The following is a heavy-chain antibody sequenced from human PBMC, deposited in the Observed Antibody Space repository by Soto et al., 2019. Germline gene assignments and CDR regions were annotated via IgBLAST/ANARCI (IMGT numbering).Heavy chain of an antibody. CDR2: IIPLFGTP. D-gene: IGHD1-26*01. V-gene: IGHV1-69*01. J-gene: IGHJ4*02. CDR1: GGTFTSYA. Sequence: QVQLVQSGAEVRKPGSSVKVSCKASGGTFTSYAISWVRRAPGQGLEWIGGIIPLFGTPDYAQKFQGRVTITADESTSTAYLELKTLRSEDTALYYCATEGDLVEATARRGFEDWGQGTLVTVSS. CDR3: ATEGDLVEATARRGFED.